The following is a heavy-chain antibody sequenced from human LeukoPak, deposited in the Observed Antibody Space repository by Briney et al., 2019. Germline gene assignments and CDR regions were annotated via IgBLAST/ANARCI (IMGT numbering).Heavy chain of an antibody. CDR1: GFTFSSYS. V-gene: IGHV3-21*01. J-gene: IGHJ4*02. D-gene: IGHD5-24*01. CDR3: ARGGRLRWLLQDWHFDY. CDR2: ISSSSSYI. Sequence: KTGGSLRLSCAASGFTFSSYSMNWVRQAPGKGLEWVSSISSSSSYIYYADSVKGRFTISRDNAKNSLYLQMNSLRAEDTAVYYCARGGRLRWLLQDWHFDYWGQGTLVTVSS.